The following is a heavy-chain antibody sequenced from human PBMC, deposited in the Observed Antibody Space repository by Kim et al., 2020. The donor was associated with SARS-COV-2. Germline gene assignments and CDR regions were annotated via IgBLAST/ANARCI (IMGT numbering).Heavy chain of an antibody. Sequence: GGSLRLSCAASGFTVSSNYMSWVRQAPGKGLEWVSVIYSGGSTYYADSVKGRFTIARDNSKNTLYLQMNSRRTEDTTVYYYARGMYYDYVWGSYGPASVFHHYYGMDVWGQGTTVTVSS. D-gene: IGHD3-16*01. CDR1: GFTVSSNY. CDR3: ARGMYYDYVWGSYGPASVFHHYYGMDV. J-gene: IGHJ6*02. CDR2: IYSGGST. V-gene: IGHV3-66*02.